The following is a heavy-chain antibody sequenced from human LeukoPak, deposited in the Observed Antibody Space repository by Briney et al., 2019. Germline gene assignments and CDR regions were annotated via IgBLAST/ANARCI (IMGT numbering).Heavy chain of an antibody. CDR2: ISGSGGST. J-gene: IGHJ4*02. CDR3: AKISITMVRGVPNFDY. V-gene: IGHV3-23*01. D-gene: IGHD3-10*01. CDR1: GFTFSSYA. Sequence: GGSLRPSCAASGFTFSSYAMSWVRQAPGKGLEWVSAISGSGGSTYYADSVKGRFTISRDNSKNTLYLQMNSLRAEDTAVYFCAKISITMVRGVPNFDYWGQGTLVTVSS.